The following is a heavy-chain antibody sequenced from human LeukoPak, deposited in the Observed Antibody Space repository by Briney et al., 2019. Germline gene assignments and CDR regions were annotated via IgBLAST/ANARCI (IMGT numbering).Heavy chain of an antibody. CDR2: INCGDGYT. J-gene: IGHJ4*02. D-gene: IGHD1-26*01. V-gene: IGHV1-46*01. CDR1: GYTFTSYH. Sequence: ASVTVSCTTSGYTFTSYHAHWVRQAPGQGLEWMGIINCGDGYTNYAQKFQGRVSVTADTSTSTLYMELSGLTTEDTATYYCTRDLGGSYSIDYWGQGTLVTVSS. CDR3: TRDLGGSYSIDY.